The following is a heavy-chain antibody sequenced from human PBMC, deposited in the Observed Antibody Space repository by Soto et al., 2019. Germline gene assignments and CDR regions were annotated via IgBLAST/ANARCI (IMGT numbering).Heavy chain of an antibody. CDR2: IDPSDSYT. D-gene: IGHD5-18*01. V-gene: IGHV5-10-1*01. J-gene: IGHJ3*02. CDR3: ARHLGTAMVLDAFDI. Sequence: RESLKISCKGSGYSFTSYWITWVRQMPGKGLEWMGRIDPSDSYTNYSPSFQGHVTISADKSISTAYLQWSSLKASDTAMYYCARHLGTAMVLDAFDIWGQGTMVTVS. CDR1: GYSFTSYW.